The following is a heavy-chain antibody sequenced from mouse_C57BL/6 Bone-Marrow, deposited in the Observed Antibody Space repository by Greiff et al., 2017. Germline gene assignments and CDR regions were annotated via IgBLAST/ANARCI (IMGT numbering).Heavy chain of an antibody. J-gene: IGHJ2*01. CDR3: ARSRTAQATYDFDY. Sequence: EVQLQQSGPVLVKPGASVKMSCKASGYTFTDYYMNWVKQSHGKSLEWIGVINPYNGGTSYNQKFKGKATLTVDKSSSTAYMELNSLTSEDSAVYYCARSRTAQATYDFDYWGQGTTLTVSS. V-gene: IGHV1-19*01. CDR2: INPYNGGT. CDR1: GYTFTDYY. D-gene: IGHD3-2*02.